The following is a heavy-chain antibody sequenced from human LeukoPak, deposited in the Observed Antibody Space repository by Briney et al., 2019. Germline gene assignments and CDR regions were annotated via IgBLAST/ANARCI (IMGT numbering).Heavy chain of an antibody. V-gene: IGHV5-51*01. CDR3: ARHSAYYGSGSYYYYYYMDV. Sequence: GESLKISCKGSGYNFTCYWIGWVRQMPGKGLEWMGIIYPGDSDTRYSPSFQGQVTISAEESISTAYMQWSSMKASDTDMYYCARHSAYYGSGSYYYYYYMDVWGKGTTVTVSS. CDR2: IYPGDSDT. J-gene: IGHJ6*03. D-gene: IGHD3-10*01. CDR1: GYNFTCYW.